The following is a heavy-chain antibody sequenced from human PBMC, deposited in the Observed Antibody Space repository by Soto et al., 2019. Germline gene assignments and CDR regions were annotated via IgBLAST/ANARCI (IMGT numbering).Heavy chain of an antibody. Sequence: QRLSCTASGFTVSSNYMSWVRQAPGKGLEWVSVIYSGGSTDSADSVEGRFTISRDNSKNTVYLEMTSLRAEDTAVYYCARGGAFDIWGQGTKVTVSS. CDR3: ARGGAFDI. V-gene: IGHV3-53*01. CDR1: GFTVSSNY. CDR2: IYSGGST. J-gene: IGHJ3*02.